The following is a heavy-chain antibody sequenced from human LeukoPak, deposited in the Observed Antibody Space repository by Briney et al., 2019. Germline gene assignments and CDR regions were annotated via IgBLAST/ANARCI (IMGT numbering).Heavy chain of an antibody. V-gene: IGHV4-34*01. Sequence: SETLSLTCAVYGGSFSGYYWSWIRQPPGKGLEWIGEINHSGSTNYNPSLKSRVTISVDTSKNQFSLKLSSVTAADTAVYYCARAYGDILTGYYYFDYWGQGTLVTVSS. J-gene: IGHJ4*02. CDR2: INHSGST. D-gene: IGHD3-9*01. CDR3: ARAYGDILTGYYYFDY. CDR1: GGSFSGYY.